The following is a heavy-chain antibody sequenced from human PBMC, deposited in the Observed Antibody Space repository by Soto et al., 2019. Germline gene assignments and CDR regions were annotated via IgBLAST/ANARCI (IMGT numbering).Heavy chain of an antibody. CDR1: GFAFSNYA. Sequence: EVQLLESGGGLLQPGGSLRLSCAASGFAFSNYAMSWVRQAPGKGLEWVSTFSGSGGHTYYADSVKGRFTISRDNSKNTLYLQMNSLRAGDTAVYYCARDSPIYDYVWGSYRYGLYYFDYWGQGTLVTVSS. CDR2: FSGSGGHT. V-gene: IGHV3-23*01. D-gene: IGHD3-16*02. CDR3: ARDSPIYDYVWGSYRYGLYYFDY. J-gene: IGHJ4*02.